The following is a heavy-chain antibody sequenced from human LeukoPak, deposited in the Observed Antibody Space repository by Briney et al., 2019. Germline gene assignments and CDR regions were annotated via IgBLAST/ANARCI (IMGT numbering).Heavy chain of an antibody. Sequence: GGSLRVSCAASGFTVSSNYMSWVRQAPGKGLEWVSVIYSGGSTYYADSVKGRFTISRDNSKNTLYLQMNSLRAEDTAVYYCASGSGDYYYGMDVWGQGTTVTVSS. CDR2: IYSGGST. CDR3: ASGSGDYYYGMDV. J-gene: IGHJ6*02. D-gene: IGHD5-12*01. CDR1: GFTVSSNY. V-gene: IGHV3-53*01.